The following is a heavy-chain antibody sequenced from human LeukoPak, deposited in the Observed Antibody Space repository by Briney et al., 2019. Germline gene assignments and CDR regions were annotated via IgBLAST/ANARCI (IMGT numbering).Heavy chain of an antibody. CDR2: ISSSTSYI. CDR3: ARENSGSYYEFDC. CDR1: GFTFSSYR. J-gene: IGHJ4*01. V-gene: IGHV3-21*01. Sequence: GGSLRLSCAASGFTFSSYRMNWFRQAPGKGLEWVSSISSSTSYIYYADSVKGRFTISRDNAKNSLYLQMNSLRPEDTAVYYCARENSGSYYEFDCWGDGKLGSVSS. D-gene: IGHD1-26*01.